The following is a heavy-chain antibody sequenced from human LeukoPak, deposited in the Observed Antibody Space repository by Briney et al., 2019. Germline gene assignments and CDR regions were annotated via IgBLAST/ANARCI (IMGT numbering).Heavy chain of an antibody. CDR1: GFTFSSYA. CDR2: ISGSGGST. Sequence: GGSLRLSCAASGFTFSSYAMSWVRQAPGNGLEWVSAISGSGGSTYYADSVKGRFTISRDNSKNTLYLQMNSLRAEDTAVYYCANDIVVVPAAKTFDYWGQGTLVTVSS. V-gene: IGHV3-23*01. D-gene: IGHD2-2*01. CDR3: ANDIVVVPAAKTFDY. J-gene: IGHJ4*02.